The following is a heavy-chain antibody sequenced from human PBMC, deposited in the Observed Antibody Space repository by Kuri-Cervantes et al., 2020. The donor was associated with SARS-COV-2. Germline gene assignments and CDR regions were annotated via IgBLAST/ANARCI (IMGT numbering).Heavy chain of an antibody. J-gene: IGHJ6*02. CDR3: ARGQAHIAAAVYRYYYYGMDV. CDR1: GFTFSSFA. CDR2: ISGSGGDT. V-gene: IGHV3-23*01. D-gene: IGHD6-13*01. Sequence: GESLKISCAASGFTFSSFAMSWVRQAPGKGLEWVSGISGSGGDTYYADSVKGRFTISRDNSKNTLYLQMNSLRAEDTAVYYCARGQAHIAAAVYRYYYYGMDVWGQGTTVTVSS.